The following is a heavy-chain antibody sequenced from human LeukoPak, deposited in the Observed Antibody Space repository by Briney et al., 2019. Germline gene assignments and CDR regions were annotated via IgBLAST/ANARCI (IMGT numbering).Heavy chain of an antibody. Sequence: GESLKISCKGSGYSFTSYWSAWVRQMPGKGLERMGITYPGDSDTRYSPSFQGQVTISADKSITTAYLQWSSLKASDTAMYYCARMGIAGATRNYFDYWGQGTLVTVSS. J-gene: IGHJ4*02. CDR2: TYPGDSDT. CDR1: GYSFTSYW. D-gene: IGHD1-26*01. V-gene: IGHV5-51*01. CDR3: ARMGIAGATRNYFDY.